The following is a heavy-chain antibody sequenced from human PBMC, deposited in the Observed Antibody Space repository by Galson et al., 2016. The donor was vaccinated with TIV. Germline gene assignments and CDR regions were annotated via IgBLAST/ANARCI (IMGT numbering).Heavy chain of an antibody. D-gene: IGHD5-18*01. CDR1: GVTFSYFA. CDR2: IVPMFGEA. CDR3: AKCRNTAMDTYYYYYGLDV. V-gene: IGHV1-69*13. J-gene: IGHJ6*02. Sequence: SVKVSCKASGVTFSYFAFSWVRQAPGQGLEWMGGIVPMFGEAHYAHKFQGRVIISADESTSTVYMELRSLRSGYTAVYYCAKCRNTAMDTYYYYYGLDVWGQGTTVTVSS.